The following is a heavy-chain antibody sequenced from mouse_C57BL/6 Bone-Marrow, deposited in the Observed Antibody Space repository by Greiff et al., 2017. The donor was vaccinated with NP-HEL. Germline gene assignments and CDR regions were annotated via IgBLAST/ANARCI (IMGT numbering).Heavy chain of an antibody. V-gene: IGHV5-2*03. CDR2: INSDGGST. Sequence: EVKLVESGGGLVQPGESLKLSCESNEYEFPSHDMSWVRKTPEKRLELVAAINSDGGSTYYPDTMERRFIISRDNTKKTLYLQMSSLRSEDTALYYCARLYDYGGDWYFDVWGTGTTVTVSS. CDR1: EYEFPSHD. CDR3: ARLYDYGGDWYFDV. D-gene: IGHD2-4*01. J-gene: IGHJ1*03.